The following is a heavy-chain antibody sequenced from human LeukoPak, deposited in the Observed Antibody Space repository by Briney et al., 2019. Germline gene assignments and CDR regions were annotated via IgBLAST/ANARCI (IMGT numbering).Heavy chain of an antibody. Sequence: PSETLSLTCNVSGVSVSTSHWNWIRQRPGKGLEWICCLSYTGKTDYNPSLKSRVSISLGSSNNHFSLKLTSVTAADTAVYYYSEGYFEPFDHWGQGILVTVSS. D-gene: IGHD2/OR15-2a*01. J-gene: IGHJ4*02. CDR2: LSYTGKT. CDR1: GVSVSTSH. CDR3: SEGYFEPFDH. V-gene: IGHV4-59*02.